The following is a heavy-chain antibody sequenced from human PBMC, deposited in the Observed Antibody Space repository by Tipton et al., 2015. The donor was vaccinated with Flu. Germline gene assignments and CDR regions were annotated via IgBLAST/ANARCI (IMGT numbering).Heavy chain of an antibody. CDR2: MNPNSGNT. Sequence: QLMQSGAEVKKPGASVKVSCKASGYTFTSYDINWVRQATGQGLEWMGWMNPNSGNTGYAQKFQGRVTITRNTSISTAYMELSSLRSEDTAVYYCARRLWFGELYYFDYWGQGTLVTVSS. V-gene: IGHV1-8*03. CDR1: GYTFTSYD. CDR3: ARRLWFGELYYFDY. J-gene: IGHJ4*02. D-gene: IGHD3-10*01.